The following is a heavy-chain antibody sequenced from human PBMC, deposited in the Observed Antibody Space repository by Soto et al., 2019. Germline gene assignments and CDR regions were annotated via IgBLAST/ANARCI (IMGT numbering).Heavy chain of an antibody. V-gene: IGHV4-31*03. CDR2: IYVTGAV. CDR3: ARLRIATNNYKEFDP. J-gene: IGHJ5*02. D-gene: IGHD2-21*01. Sequence: KTSETLSLTCSVSGAALNIGNYYWSWIRQVPGKGLEWIGHIYVTGAVDYNPSLRDRITISQDTSERQFSLNLRLVTAADTAVYYCARLRIATNNYKEFDPWGQGTLVTVSS. CDR1: GAALNIGNYY.